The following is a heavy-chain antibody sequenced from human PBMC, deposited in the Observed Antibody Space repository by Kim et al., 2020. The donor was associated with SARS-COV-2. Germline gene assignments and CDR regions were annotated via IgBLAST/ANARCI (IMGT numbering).Heavy chain of an antibody. D-gene: IGHD3-22*01. CDR3: ASSRRGYYRSRTSVILVLITAFHF. V-gene: IGHV3-23*01. CDR1: KFTFSNYA. J-gene: IGHJ4*02. Sequence: GGSLRLSCAASKFTFSNYAMSWVRQAPGKGLEWVSAISGSGGSTYYADSVKGRFTVSRDNSKNTLYLQMSSLRAEDTAVYYCASSRRGYYRSRTSVILVLITAFHFWGQGSLVTVSS. CDR2: ISGSGGST.